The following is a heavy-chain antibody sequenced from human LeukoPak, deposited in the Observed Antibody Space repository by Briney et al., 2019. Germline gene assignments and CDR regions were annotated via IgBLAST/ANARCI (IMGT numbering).Heavy chain of an antibody. J-gene: IGHJ4*02. CDR3: ARRGGGGYFDY. CDR1: GYSFTSYW. Sequence: GESLQISCKGSGYSFTSYWTGWVRLMPGKGLEWMGSIYPSDSDTRYSPSFQGQVTISADKSSSTAYLQWSSLKASDTAMYYCARRGGGGYFDYWGQGTLVTVSS. V-gene: IGHV5-51*01. D-gene: IGHD3-10*01. CDR2: IYPSDSDT.